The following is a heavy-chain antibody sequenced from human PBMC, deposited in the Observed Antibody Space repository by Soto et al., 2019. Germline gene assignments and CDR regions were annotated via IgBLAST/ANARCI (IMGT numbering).Heavy chain of an antibody. CDR1: GYTFTSYG. Sequence: QVQLVQSGAEVKKPGASVKVSCKASGYTFTSYGISWVRQAPGQGLEWMGWISAYNGNTNYPQKLQGRVTMTTDTSTSTAYRELRSLRSGDTAVYYCARMIAAAAWSAFDIWGQGTMVTVSS. CDR2: ISAYNGNT. J-gene: IGHJ3*02. CDR3: ARMIAAAAWSAFDI. D-gene: IGHD6-13*01. V-gene: IGHV1-18*04.